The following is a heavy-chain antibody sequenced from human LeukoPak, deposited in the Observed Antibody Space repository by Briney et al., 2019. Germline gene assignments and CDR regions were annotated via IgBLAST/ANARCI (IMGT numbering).Heavy chain of an antibody. J-gene: IGHJ4*02. CDR2: IYYSGST. CDR3: AGGLNTDYFDY. V-gene: IGHV4-31*03. D-gene: IGHD3-16*01. Sequence: SQTLSLTCTVSGGSISSGGYYWSWIRQHPGTGLEWIGYIYYSGSTYYNPSLKSRVTISVDTSKNQFSLKLSFVTAADTAVYYCAGGLNTDYFDYWGQGTLVTVSS. CDR1: GGSISSGGYY.